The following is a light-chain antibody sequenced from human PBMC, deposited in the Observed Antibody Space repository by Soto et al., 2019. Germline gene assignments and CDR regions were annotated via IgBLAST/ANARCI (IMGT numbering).Light chain of an antibody. J-gene: IGKJ1*01. CDR3: QQYGTSRT. Sequence: EIVLTQSPGTLSLSPGERATLSCRASHSVSTNYLAWYQQKPGQAPRLLIYSASSRATGIADRFSGSGSGTDFTLTISRLEPEDFAVYYCQQYGTSRTFGQGTKVEIK. CDR2: SAS. V-gene: IGKV3-20*01. CDR1: HSVSTNY.